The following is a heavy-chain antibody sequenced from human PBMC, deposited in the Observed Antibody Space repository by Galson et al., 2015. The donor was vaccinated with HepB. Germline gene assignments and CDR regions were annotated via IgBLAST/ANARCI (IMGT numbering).Heavy chain of an antibody. V-gene: IGHV1-69*13. CDR2: IIPIFGTA. Sequence: SVKVSCKASGGTFSSYAISWVRQAPGQGLEWMGGIIPIFGTANYAQKFQGRVTITADESTSTAYMELSSLRSEDTAVYYCAIRNKGAARFPGMINYYYYGMDVWGQGTTVTVSS. CDR1: GGTFSSYA. CDR3: AIRNKGAARFPGMINYYYYGMDV. J-gene: IGHJ6*02. D-gene: IGHD6-6*01.